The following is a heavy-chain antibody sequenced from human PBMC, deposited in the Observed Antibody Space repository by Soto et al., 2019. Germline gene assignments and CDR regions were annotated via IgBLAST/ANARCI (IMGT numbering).Heavy chain of an antibody. CDR2: ISYDGSNK. CDR3: PNHVLFTLFREPKYSFDS. CDR1: GFTFSSYG. J-gene: IGHJ4*02. Sequence: PVGSLRLSCAASGFTFSSYGMHWVRQAPGKGLEWVAVISYDGSNKYYADSVKGRFTISRDNYKNTLYLQINSLRAEYPPFFYFPNHVLFTLFREPKYSFDSWAQGPLVTVSS. V-gene: IGHV3-30*18. D-gene: IGHD3-10*02.